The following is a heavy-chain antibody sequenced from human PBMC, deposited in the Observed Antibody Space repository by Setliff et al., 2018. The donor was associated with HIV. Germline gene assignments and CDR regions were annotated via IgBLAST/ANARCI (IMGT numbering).Heavy chain of an antibody. Sequence: SETLSLTCAVYGGSFSGYYWSWIRQPPGKGLEWIGEINHSGSTNYNPSLKSRVTISVDTSKNQFSLKLSSVTAADTAVYYCARSTGRITIFGVLSRGAFDIWGQGTMVTVSS. J-gene: IGHJ3*02. CDR2: INHSGST. CDR1: GGSFSGYY. V-gene: IGHV4-34*01. D-gene: IGHD3-3*01. CDR3: ARSTGRITIFGVLSRGAFDI.